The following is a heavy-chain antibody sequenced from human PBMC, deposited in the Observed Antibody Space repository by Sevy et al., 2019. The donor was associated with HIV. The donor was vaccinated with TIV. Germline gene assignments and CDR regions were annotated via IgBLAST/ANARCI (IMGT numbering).Heavy chain of an antibody. D-gene: IGHD6-13*01. J-gene: IGHJ4*02. CDR1: GFTFSSYG. CDR3: AKFSASSWYYFDY. Sequence: GGSLRLSCAASGFTFSSYGMSWVRQAPGKGLEWVSAISGSGGSTYYADSVKGRFTISRDNSKNTLYLQMNSLRAEDTAVYYCAKFSASSWYYFDYWGQGTLVTVSS. CDR2: ISGSGGST. V-gene: IGHV3-23*01.